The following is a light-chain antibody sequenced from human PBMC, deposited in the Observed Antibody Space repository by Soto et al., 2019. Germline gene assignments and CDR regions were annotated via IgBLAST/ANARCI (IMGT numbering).Light chain of an antibody. J-gene: IGLJ2*01. CDR2: EVT. CDR3: SSYGGNNNVV. Sequence: QSALTQPPSASGSPGQSVTISCTGTSGDVGGYKYVSWYQHHPGKAPKVVIYEVTKRPSGVPDRFSGSQSGNTASLTVSGLQAEDEADYYCSSYGGNNNVVFGGGTKVTVL. CDR1: SGDVGGYKY. V-gene: IGLV2-8*01.